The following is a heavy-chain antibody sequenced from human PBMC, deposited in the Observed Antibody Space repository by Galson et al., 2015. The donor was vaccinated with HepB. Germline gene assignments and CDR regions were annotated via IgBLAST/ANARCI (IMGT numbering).Heavy chain of an antibody. CDR2: INYSGST. CDR3: ARAWRRQWLVAGY. V-gene: IGHV4-34*01. CDR1: GGSLSGYY. J-gene: IGHJ4*02. D-gene: IGHD6-19*01. Sequence: SETLSLTCAVYGGSLSGYYWSWIRQPPGKGLEWIGEINYSGSTNYNPSLKSRVTISVDTSKNQFSLKLSSVTAADTAVYYCARAWRRQWLVAGYWGQGTLVTVSS.